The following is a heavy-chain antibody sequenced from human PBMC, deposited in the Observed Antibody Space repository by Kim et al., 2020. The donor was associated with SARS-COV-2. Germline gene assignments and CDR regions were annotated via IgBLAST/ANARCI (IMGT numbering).Heavy chain of an antibody. J-gene: IGHJ4*02. V-gene: IGHV4-59*08. D-gene: IGHD3-10*01. Sequence: SETLSLTCTVSGGSISSYYWSWIRQPPGKGLEWIGYIYYSGSTNYNPSLKSRVTISVDTSKNQFSLKLSSVTAADTAVYYCAYGSGKYYFDYWGQGTLVT. CDR1: GGSISSYY. CDR2: IYYSGST. CDR3: AYGSGKYYFDY.